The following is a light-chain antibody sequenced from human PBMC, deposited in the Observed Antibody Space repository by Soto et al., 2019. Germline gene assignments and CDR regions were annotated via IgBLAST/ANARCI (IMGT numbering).Light chain of an antibody. CDR2: GAT. CDR1: QDTTNY. CDR3: LQHNRYPWT. Sequence: DIQMTQSPSAVSASVGDRVTITCRTSQDTTNYLVWFQQKPGKVPERLIYGATNLQSGVPSRFSGSGSGTEFTLAISSLQPEDFATYYCLQHNRYPWTFGQGTKVDIK. J-gene: IGKJ1*01. V-gene: IGKV1-17*03.